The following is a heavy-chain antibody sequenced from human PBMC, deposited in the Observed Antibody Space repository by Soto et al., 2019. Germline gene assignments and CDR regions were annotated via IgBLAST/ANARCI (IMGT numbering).Heavy chain of an antibody. V-gene: IGHV4-39*01. CDR2: IYYSGST. Sequence: PSETLCLTCTVSGGSISSSGCYWGWIRQPPGKGLEWIGSIYYSGSTYYNPSLKSRVTISVDTSKNQFSLKLSSVTAADTAVYYCARLVTWAAALHYYYMDVWGKGTTVTVSS. CDR1: GGSISSSGCY. CDR3: ARLVTWAAALHYYYMDV. J-gene: IGHJ6*03. D-gene: IGHD6-13*01.